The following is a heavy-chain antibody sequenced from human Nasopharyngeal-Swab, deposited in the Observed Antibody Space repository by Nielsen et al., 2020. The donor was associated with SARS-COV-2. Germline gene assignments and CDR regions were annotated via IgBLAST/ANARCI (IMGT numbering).Heavy chain of an antibody. V-gene: IGHV3-73*01. J-gene: IGHJ4*02. Sequence: GESLKISCAASGFIFSASAIHWVRQASGKGPEWVGRIGDKDHNYATTYGASVQGRFTISRDDSKNTAFLQMDSLKTEDTALYYCTTDFYFDCWGQGTLVTVSS. CDR2: IGDKDHNYAT. CDR3: TTDFYFDC. CDR1: GFIFSASA.